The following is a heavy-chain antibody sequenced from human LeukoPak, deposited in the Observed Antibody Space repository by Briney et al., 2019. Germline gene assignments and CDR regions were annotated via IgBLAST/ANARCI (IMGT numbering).Heavy chain of an antibody. D-gene: IGHD6-13*01. Sequence: GGSLRLSCGASGFSISNSVVSWVRQAPGKGLEWVSGSGAATYYADSVKGRFTISRDNSKNTLYLQMNSLGAEDTAVYYCVRTWGSGYSAPPGDWGQGSLVTVSS. V-gene: IGHV3-23*01. CDR1: GFSISNSV. CDR2: SGAAT. J-gene: IGHJ4*02. CDR3: VRTWGSGYSAPPGD.